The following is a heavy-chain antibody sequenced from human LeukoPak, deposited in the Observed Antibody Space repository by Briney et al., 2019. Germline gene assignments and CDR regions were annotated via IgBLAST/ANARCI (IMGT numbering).Heavy chain of an antibody. CDR3: AREGAPYYDYVWGSYRLPWFDP. D-gene: IGHD3-16*02. J-gene: IGHJ5*02. Sequence: SETLSVTCTVSGGSISSYYWSWIRQPAGKGLEWIGRIYTIVITNYNPSLKSRVTISVDKSKNQFSLKLSSVTAADTAVYYCAREGAPYYDYVWGSYRLPWFDPWGQGTLVTVSS. CDR2: IYTIVIT. V-gene: IGHV4-4*07. CDR1: GGSISSYY.